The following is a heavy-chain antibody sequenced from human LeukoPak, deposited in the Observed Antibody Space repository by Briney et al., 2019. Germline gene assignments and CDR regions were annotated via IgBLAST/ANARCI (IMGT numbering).Heavy chain of an antibody. D-gene: IGHD3/OR15-3a*01. CDR2: INYSGST. CDR1: GCPISSCTHH. Sequence: SETLSLTCPVSGCPISSCTHHWGWIRHPPGKGLEWTGSINYSGSTYYNPSLNSRTTIHVDTNNYQSPLKLSSVTAADTAVYYWARFSRDWSDEGLDFWGQGTLVTVSS. J-gene: IGHJ4*01. V-gene: IGHV4-39*01. CDR3: ARFSRDWSDEGLDF.